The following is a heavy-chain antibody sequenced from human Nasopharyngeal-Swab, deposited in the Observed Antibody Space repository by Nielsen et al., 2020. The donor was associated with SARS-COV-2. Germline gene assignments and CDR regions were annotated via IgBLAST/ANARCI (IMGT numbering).Heavy chain of an antibody. CDR3: ARGLRWVAVVRWELLSGFDY. D-gene: IGHD1-26*01. J-gene: IGHJ4*02. CDR2: INHSGST. V-gene: IGHV4-34*01. Sequence: PGKGLEWIGEINHSGSTNYNPSLKSRVTISVDTSKNQFSLKLSSVTAADTAVYCCARGLRWVAVVRWELLSGFDYWGQGTLVTVSS.